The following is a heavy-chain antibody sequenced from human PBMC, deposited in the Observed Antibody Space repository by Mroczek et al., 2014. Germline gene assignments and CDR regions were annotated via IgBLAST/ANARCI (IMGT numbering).Heavy chain of an antibody. CDR2: INPSDGDA. V-gene: IGHV1-46*03. D-gene: IGHD3-3*01. CDR1: GYTFTNYY. J-gene: IGHJ4*02. Sequence: QVQLVQSGAEVKKPGASVKVSCKASGYTFTNYYIHWVRQAPGQGLEWMGIINPSDGDADYAQKFQGRVTMTRDMSTSAVYMELNSLRSEDTAVYYCSRGEEFRTSIFGVPFDYWGQGTLVTVSS. CDR3: SRGEEFRTSIFGVPFDY.